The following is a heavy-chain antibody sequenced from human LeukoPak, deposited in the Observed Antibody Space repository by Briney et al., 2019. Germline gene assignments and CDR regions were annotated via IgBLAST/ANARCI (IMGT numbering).Heavy chain of an antibody. J-gene: IGHJ6*03. D-gene: IGHD6-6*01. V-gene: IGHV4-34*01. CDR2: INHSGST. CDR3: ARVASPPLYYYYMDV. Sequence: SETLSLTCAVYGGSFSGYYWSWIRQPPGKGLEWIGEINHSGSTNYNPSLKSRVTISVDTSKNQFSLKLSSVTAADTAVYYCARVASPPLYYYYMDVWGKGTTVTVSS. CDR1: GGSFSGYY.